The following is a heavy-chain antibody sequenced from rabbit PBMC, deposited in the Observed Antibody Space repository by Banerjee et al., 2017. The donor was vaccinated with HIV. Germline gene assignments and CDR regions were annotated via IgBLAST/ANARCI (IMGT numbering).Heavy chain of an antibody. D-gene: IGHD4-1*01. J-gene: IGHJ4*01. CDR2: IYAGSSGST. CDR3: ARAEDSSGWGEIYFNL. V-gene: IGHV1S40*01. Sequence: QSLEESGGDLVKPGASLTLTCTASGFSFSSSYYMCWVRQAPGKGLEWIACIYAGSSGSTYYASWAKGRFTISKTSSTTVTLQMTSLTAADTATYFCARAEDSSGWGEIYFNLWGPGTLVTVS. CDR1: GFSFSSSYY.